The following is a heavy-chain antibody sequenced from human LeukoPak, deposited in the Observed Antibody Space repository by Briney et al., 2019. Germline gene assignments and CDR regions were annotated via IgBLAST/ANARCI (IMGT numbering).Heavy chain of an antibody. CDR2: IYYSGST. CDR3: ARGQTRRGAIVVVPAVHSAFDI. D-gene: IGHD2-2*01. V-gene: IGHV4-39*01. CDR1: GGSISSSNFY. J-gene: IGHJ3*02. Sequence: SETLSLTCTVSGGSISSSNFYWAWIRQPPGKGLKWIGSIYYSGSTYYNPSLKSRVTISLDTSKNQFSLKLSSVTAADTAVYYCARGQTRRGAIVVVPAVHSAFDIWGQGTMVTVSS.